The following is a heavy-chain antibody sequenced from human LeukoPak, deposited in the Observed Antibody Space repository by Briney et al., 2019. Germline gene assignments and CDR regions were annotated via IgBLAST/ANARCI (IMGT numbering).Heavy chain of an antibody. CDR2: IYYSVST. CDR1: GGSISSYY. CDR3: ARGFYDSRDYYFDY. J-gene: IGHJ4*02. D-gene: IGHD3-22*01. Sequence: SETLSLTCTVSGGSISSYYWSWIRQPPGKGLEWIGYIYYSVSTNYNPSLKSRVTISVDTSKNQFSLKLSSVTAADTAVYYCARGFYDSRDYYFDYWGQGTLVTVSS. V-gene: IGHV4-59*01.